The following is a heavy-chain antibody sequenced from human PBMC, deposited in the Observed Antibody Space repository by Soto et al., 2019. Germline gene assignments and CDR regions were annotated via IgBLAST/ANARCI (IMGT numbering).Heavy chain of an antibody. V-gene: IGHV1-69*04. Sequence: QVQLVQSGAEVKRPGSSVKVSCKASGDTFSFYSINWVRQAPGLGLEWMGRVNPILSMSNYAQRFQGRVTMTAGKSTNTAYMELSGLRAEDTGMYYCATSYGSGYRAFDYWGQGALVTVSS. D-gene: IGHD3-10*01. J-gene: IGHJ4*02. CDR1: GDTFSFYS. CDR2: VNPILSMS. CDR3: ATSYGSGYRAFDY.